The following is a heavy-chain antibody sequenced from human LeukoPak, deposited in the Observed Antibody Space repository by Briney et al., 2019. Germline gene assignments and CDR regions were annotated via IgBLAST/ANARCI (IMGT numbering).Heavy chain of an antibody. D-gene: IGHD6-13*01. CDR1: GGSFSGYY. CDR2: INHSGST. CDR3: ARLGVYSRCFDY. Sequence: SETLSLTCAVYGGSFSGYYWSWIRQPPGKGLEWIGEINHSGSTNYNPSLKSRVTISVDTSKNQFSLKLSSVTAADTAVYYCARLGVYSRCFDYWGQGTLVTVSS. J-gene: IGHJ4*02. V-gene: IGHV4-34*01.